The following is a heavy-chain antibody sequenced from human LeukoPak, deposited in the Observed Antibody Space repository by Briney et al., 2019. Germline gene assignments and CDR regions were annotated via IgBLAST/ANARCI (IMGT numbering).Heavy chain of an antibody. V-gene: IGHV4-61*02. J-gene: IGHJ6*03. CDR2: IYTSGST. D-gene: IGHD3-10*01. CDR3: ARSADRVVRGAPPYYYYYMDV. CDR1: GGSISSGSYY. Sequence: TLSLTCTVSGGSISSGSYYWSWIRQPAGKGLEWIGRIYTSGSTNYNPSLKSRVTISVDTSRNQFSLNLSSVTAADTAVYYCARSADRVVRGAPPYYYYYMDVWGKGTTVTVSS.